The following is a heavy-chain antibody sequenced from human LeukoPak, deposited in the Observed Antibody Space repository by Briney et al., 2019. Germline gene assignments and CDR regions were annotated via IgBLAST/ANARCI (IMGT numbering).Heavy chain of an antibody. Sequence: SQTLSLTCTVHGGSLSSGSYCWSWIRQPAGKGLEWTGRIYTSGSTNYNPSLKSLVTISVDTSKNQFSLKLSSVTAADTAVYYCARIAAAGPSYYYYYMDVWGKGTTVTVSS. D-gene: IGHD6-13*01. CDR2: IYTSGST. J-gene: IGHJ6*03. CDR3: ARIAAAGPSYYYYYMDV. CDR1: GGSLSSGSYC. V-gene: IGHV4-61*02.